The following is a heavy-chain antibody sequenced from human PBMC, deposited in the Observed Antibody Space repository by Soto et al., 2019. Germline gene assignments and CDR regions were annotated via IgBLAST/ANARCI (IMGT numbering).Heavy chain of an antibody. CDR2: MNPNSGNT. D-gene: IGHD1-20*01. Sequence: QVQLVQSGAEVKKPGASVKVSCKASGYTFTSYDINWVRQATGQGLEWMGWMNPNSGNTGYAQKFQGRVXMXRXXSISTAYMELSSLRSEDTAVYYCARGSAKVTGGDYWGQGTLVTVSS. J-gene: IGHJ4*02. V-gene: IGHV1-8*01. CDR3: ARGSAKVTGGDY. CDR1: GYTFTSYD.